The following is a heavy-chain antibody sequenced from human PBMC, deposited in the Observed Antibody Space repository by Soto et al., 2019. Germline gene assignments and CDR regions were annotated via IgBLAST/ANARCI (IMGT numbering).Heavy chain of an antibody. CDR2: MSHSGGA. V-gene: IGHV4-34*01. CDR3: VRVERGTESTVVDAFDI. J-gene: IGHJ3*02. D-gene: IGHD1-26*01. CDR1: GGSISSSTNYY. Sequence: QVQLQQWGAGLLKPSETLYLTCAVYGGSISSSTNYYWSWIRQPPGKGLVWIGEMSHSGGAHFNPSLRSRVTISVDTSRNQFYLEMTSVTAADTALYYGVRVERGTESTVVDAFDIWGPGTMVTVSS.